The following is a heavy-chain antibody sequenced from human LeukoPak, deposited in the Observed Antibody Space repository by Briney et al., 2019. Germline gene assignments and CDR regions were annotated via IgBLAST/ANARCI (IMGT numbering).Heavy chain of an antibody. V-gene: IGHV3-7*01. CDR3: ASLLYGYSYGPFHH. D-gene: IGHD5-18*01. J-gene: IGHJ4*02. CDR1: GFTFSSYW. Sequence: GGSLRLSCAASGFTFSSYWMSWVRQAPGKGLEWVANIKQDGSEKYYVDSVKGRFTISRDNAKNSLYLQMDSLRAEDTAIYYCASLLYGYSYGPFHHWGQGTLVTVSS. CDR2: IKQDGSEK.